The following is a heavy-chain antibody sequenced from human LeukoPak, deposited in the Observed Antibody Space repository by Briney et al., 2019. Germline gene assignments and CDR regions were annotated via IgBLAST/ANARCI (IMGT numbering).Heavy chain of an antibody. CDR3: ARSYYYGSGSYYKKGYYMDV. CDR1: GGSISSSSYY. CDR2: IYYSGST. D-gene: IGHD3-10*01. V-gene: IGHV4-39*01. J-gene: IGHJ6*03. Sequence: SETLSLTCTVSGGSISSSSYYWGWIRQPPGKGLEWIGSIYYSGSTYYNPSLKSRVTISVDTSKNQFSLKLSSVTAADTAVYYCARSYYYGSGSYYKKGYYMDVWGKGTTVTVSS.